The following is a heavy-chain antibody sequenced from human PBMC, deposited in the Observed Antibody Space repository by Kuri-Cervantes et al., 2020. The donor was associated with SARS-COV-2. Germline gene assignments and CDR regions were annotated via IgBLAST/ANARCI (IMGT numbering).Heavy chain of an antibody. CDR2: ISGSGANT. D-gene: IGHD2/OR15-2a*01. J-gene: IGHJ4*02. CDR1: GFTFSSFP. V-gene: IGHV3-23*01. CDR3: VKDSRVYYFDY. Sequence: GESLKISYAVSGFTFSSFPMSWVRQAPGKGLEWVSGISGSGANTYYADSVKGWFTISGDNSKNALYLQMNSLRAEDTAVYYCVKDSRVYYFDYWGQGTLVTVSS.